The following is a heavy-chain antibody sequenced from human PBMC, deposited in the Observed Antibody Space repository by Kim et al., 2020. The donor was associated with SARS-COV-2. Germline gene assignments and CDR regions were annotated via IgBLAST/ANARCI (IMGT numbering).Heavy chain of an antibody. J-gene: IGHJ2*01. V-gene: IGHV4-59*01. CDR2: IYYSGST. D-gene: IGHD3-3*01. Sequence: SETLSLTCSVSGGSMSSYYWNWIRQPPGKGLEWLGCIYYSGSTIYNPSLKSRVTISVDTSKNQFSLKLSSVTAADTAVYYCARDALRDFWSGYPSEVYWYFDLWGRGTLVTVSS. CDR1: GGSMSSYY. CDR3: ARDALRDFWSGYPSEVYWYFDL.